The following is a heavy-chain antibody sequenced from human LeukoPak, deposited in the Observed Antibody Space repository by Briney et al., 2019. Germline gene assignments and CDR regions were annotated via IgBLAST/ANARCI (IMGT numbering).Heavy chain of an antibody. Sequence: GGSLRLSCAASGFTFSKAWMSWVRQAPGKGLEWVGRIKSKTDGGTTEYGAPVKGRFTISRDDSKNTLYLQMNSLKTEDTAVYYCTTVGISGTGNYWGQGTLVTVAS. D-gene: IGHD1-7*01. J-gene: IGHJ4*02. CDR2: IKSKTDGGTT. V-gene: IGHV3-15*01. CDR1: GFTFSKAW. CDR3: TTVGISGTGNY.